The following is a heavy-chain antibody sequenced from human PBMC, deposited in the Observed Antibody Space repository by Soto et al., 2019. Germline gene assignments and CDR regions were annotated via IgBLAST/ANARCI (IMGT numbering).Heavy chain of an antibody. CDR2: IWYDGSNK. V-gene: IGHV3-33*08. J-gene: IGHJ3*02. CDR3: ARDPAPSGYSGTDDAFDI. D-gene: IGHD5-12*01. CDR1: GFTFSSYG. Sequence: GGSLRLSCAASGFTFSSYGMHWVRQAPGKGLEWVAVIWYDGSNKYYADSVKGRFTISRDNSKNTLYLQMNSLRAEDTAVYYCARDPAPSGYSGTDDAFDIWGQGTMVTVSS.